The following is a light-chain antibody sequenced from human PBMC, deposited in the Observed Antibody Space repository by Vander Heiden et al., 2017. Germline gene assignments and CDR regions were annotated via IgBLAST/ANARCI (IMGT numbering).Light chain of an antibody. CDR3: AAWDDSPNGRWV. J-gene: IGLJ3*02. Sequence: QSVLIQPPSASGTPGQRVTISCSGSSTDIGTNSVNWFQQLPGTAPKLLIYSDNQRPSGVPDRFSGSKSGTSASLAISGLQSDDEAAYYCAAWDDSPNGRWVFGGGTTLTVL. V-gene: IGLV1-44*01. CDR1: STDIGTNS. CDR2: SDN.